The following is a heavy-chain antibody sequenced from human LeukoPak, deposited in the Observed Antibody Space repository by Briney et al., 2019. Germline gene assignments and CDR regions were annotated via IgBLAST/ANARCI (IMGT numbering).Heavy chain of an antibody. CDR3: ASVPRGDSYGFFFC. CDR1: GGSISSYY. Sequence: SETLSLTCTVSGGSISSYYWSWIRQPAGKGLEWIGRIYTSGSTNYNPSLKSRVTMSVDTSKNQFSLKLSSVTAADTAVYYCASVPRGDSYGFFFCWGQGTLVTVSS. D-gene: IGHD5-18*01. V-gene: IGHV4-4*07. CDR2: IYTSGST. J-gene: IGHJ4*02.